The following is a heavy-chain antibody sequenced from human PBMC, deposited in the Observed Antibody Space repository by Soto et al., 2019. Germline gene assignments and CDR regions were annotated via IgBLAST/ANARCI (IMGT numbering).Heavy chain of an antibody. V-gene: IGHV4-31*03. CDR1: GGSISSGGYY. Sequence: SETLSLTCTVSGGSISSGGYYWSWIRQHPGKGLEWIGYIYYSGSTYYNPSLKSRVTISVDTSKNQFSLKLSSVTAADTAVYYCAREIVATPYYYDSSGYYGNWFDAWGQGTLVTVSS. CDR3: AREIVATPYYYDSSGYYGNWFDA. CDR2: IYYSGST. D-gene: IGHD3-22*01. J-gene: IGHJ5*02.